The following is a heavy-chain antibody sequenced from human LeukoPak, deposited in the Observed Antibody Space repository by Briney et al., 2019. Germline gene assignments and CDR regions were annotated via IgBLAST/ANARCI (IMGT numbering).Heavy chain of an antibody. CDR2: IYHSGST. V-gene: IGHV4-30-2*01. D-gene: IGHD2-2*01. CDR1: GGSISSGGYS. J-gene: IGHJ3*02. Sequence: SETLSLTCAVSGGSISSGGYSWSWIRQPPGKGLEWIGYIYHSGSTYYNPSLKSRVTISVDRSKNQFSLKLSSVTAADTAVYYCARVVPAAIFAFDIWGQGTMVTVSS. CDR3: ARVVPAAIFAFDI.